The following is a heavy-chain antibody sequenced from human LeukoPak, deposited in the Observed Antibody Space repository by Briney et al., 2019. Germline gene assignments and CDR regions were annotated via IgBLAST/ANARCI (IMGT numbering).Heavy chain of an antibody. V-gene: IGHV3-21*01. CDR3: ARDRCSGGRCYSLSVGYMDV. CDR1: GFIFSRYT. J-gene: IGHJ6*03. D-gene: IGHD2-15*01. Sequence: GGSLRLSCVTSGFIFSRYTMNWVRQAPGKGLEWVSSISATSAYIFYAASVKGRFTISRDNAKNSLYLQMNSLRAEDTAVYYCARDRCSGGRCYSLSVGYMDVWGKGTTVTVSS. CDR2: ISATSAYI.